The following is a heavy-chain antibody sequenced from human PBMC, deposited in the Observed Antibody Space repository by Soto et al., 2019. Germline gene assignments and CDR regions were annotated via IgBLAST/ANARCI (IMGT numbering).Heavy chain of an antibody. CDR1: GFGFSNYG. Sequence: VHLLESGGGLVQPGGSLRLSCAASGFGFSNYGMSWVRQAPGKGLEWVSGISASGDSTYYADPVKGRFTISGDNSKKTLYLQMNSLRAEETAIYYCATDPRGPDYWGQGTQVTVS. J-gene: IGHJ4*02. CDR3: ATDPRGPDY. CDR2: ISASGDST. V-gene: IGHV3-23*01.